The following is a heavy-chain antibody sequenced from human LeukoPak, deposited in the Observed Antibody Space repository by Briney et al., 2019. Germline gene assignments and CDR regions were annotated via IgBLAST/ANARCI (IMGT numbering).Heavy chain of an antibody. J-gene: IGHJ6*04. CDR1: GYTFTSYA. Sequence: ASVKVSCKASGYTFTSYAMHWVRQAPGQRLEWMGWINAGNGNTKYSQKFQGRVTITSDTSASTAYMELSSLRSEDTTVYYCARSRERGVDKQQPYYYYGVDVWGKGTTVTVSS. D-gene: IGHD3-10*01. CDR3: ARSRERGVDKQQPYYYYGVDV. CDR2: INAGNGNT. V-gene: IGHV1-3*01.